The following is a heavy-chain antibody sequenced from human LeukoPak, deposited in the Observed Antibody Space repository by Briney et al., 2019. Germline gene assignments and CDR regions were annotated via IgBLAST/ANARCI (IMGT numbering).Heavy chain of an antibody. D-gene: IGHD1-1*01. CDR3: AKGNWRYFDY. CDR2: ISYDGSNK. V-gene: IGHV3-30*18. CDR1: GFTFSSYG. Sequence: PGGSLRLSCAASGFTFSSYGMHWVRQAPGKGLEWVAVISYDGSNKYYADSVKGRFTISRDNSKNTLYLQMNSLGADDTAVYYCAKGNWRYFDYWGQGTLVTVSS. J-gene: IGHJ4*02.